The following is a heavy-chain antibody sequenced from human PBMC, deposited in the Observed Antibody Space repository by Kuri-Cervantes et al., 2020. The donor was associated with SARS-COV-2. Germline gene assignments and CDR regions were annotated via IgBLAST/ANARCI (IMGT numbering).Heavy chain of an antibody. CDR2: IYYSGST. D-gene: IGHD2-2*02. CDR1: GSSISSSSYY. CDR3: ARLGLGYCSSTSCYTRYSNGVDYYYYYGMDV. Sequence: ESLKISCTVSGSSISSSSYYWGWIRQPPGKGLEWIGSIYYSGSTYYNPSLKSRVTISVDTSKNQFSLKLSSVTAADTAVYYCARLGLGYCSSTSCYTRYSNGVDYYYYYGMDVWGQGTTVTVSS. V-gene: IGHV4-39*01. J-gene: IGHJ6*02.